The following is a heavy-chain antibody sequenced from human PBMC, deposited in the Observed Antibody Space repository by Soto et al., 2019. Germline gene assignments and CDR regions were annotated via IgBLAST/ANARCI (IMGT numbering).Heavy chain of an antibody. CDR2: ISGSGGSK. CDR3: AKATSIFGSGYHGEGRIDY. Sequence: GGSLRLSCAASGFTFSSYAISWVRQAPGKGLEWVSAISGSGGSKYYADSVKGRFTISRDNSKNTLYLQMNSLRAEDTAVYYCAKATSIFGSGYHGEGRIDYWGQGTLVTVSS. J-gene: IGHJ4*02. V-gene: IGHV3-23*01. CDR1: GFTFSSYA. D-gene: IGHD3-3*01.